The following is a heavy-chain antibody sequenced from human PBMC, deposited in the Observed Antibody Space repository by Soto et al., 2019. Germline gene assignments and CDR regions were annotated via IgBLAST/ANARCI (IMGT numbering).Heavy chain of an antibody. CDR2: INHIGGT. CDR1: SGSFSGYY. D-gene: IGHD6-13*01. Sequence: PSETLSLTCVVHSGSFSGYYWSWIRQPPGKGLEWIGEINHIGGTNYNPSLKSRITLSVDTSKNQFSLKLSSVTAADTAVYYCARNRFGYSRSGRWSERWGHGTMVNVSA. J-gene: IGHJ5*02. CDR3: ARNRFGYSRSGRWSER. V-gene: IGHV4-34*01.